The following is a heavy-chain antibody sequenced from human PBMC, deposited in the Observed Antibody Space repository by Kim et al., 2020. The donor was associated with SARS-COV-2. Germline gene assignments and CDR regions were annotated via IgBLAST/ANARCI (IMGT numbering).Heavy chain of an antibody. Sequence: SETLSLTCAVDGGSFSDYSWTWIRQPPGKGLQWIGEINHSGSTNYNPSLKSRVTISLDTSKNQFSLRLKSVTAADTAVYYCARGKSEISMIVVVFTGASYSLDFWGQGNLVTVSS. J-gene: IGHJ4*02. V-gene: IGHV4-34*01. CDR3: ARGKSEISMIVVVFTGASYSLDF. D-gene: IGHD3-22*01. CDR1: GGSFSDYS. CDR2: INHSGST.